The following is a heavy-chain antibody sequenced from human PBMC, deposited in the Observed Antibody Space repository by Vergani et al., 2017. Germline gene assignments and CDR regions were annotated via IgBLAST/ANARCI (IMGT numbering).Heavy chain of an antibody. CDR3: ARDAAGPAFDY. CDR2: ISSSSSYI. D-gene: IGHD6-13*01. CDR1: GFTFSSYS. J-gene: IGHJ4*02. Sequence: EVQLVESGGGLVKPGGSLRLSCAASGFTFSSYSMNWVRQAPGKGLEWASSISSSSSYISYADSVKGRFTISRANAKNSLYLQMNSLRAEDTAVYYCARDAAGPAFDYWGQGTLVTVSS. V-gene: IGHV3-21*01.